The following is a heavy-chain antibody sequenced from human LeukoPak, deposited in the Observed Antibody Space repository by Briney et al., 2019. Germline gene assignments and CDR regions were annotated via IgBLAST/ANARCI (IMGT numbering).Heavy chain of an antibody. D-gene: IGHD3-22*01. CDR2: ISAYNGNT. J-gene: IGHJ3*02. CDR3: ARDPLNYYDSSALGDI. V-gene: IGHV1-18*01. CDR1: GYTFTSYG. Sequence: ASVKVSCKASGYTFTSYGISWVRQAPGQGLEWMGWISAYNGNTNYAQKLQGRVTMTTDTSTSTAYMELRSLRSDDTAVYYCARDPLNYYDSSALGDIWGPGTMVTVSS.